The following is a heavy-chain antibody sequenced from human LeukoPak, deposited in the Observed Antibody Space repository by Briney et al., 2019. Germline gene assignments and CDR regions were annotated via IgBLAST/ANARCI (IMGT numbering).Heavy chain of an antibody. CDR1: GGSISSYY. CDR2: IYTSGST. Sequence: PSETLSLTCTVSGGSISSYYWSWIRQPPGKGLEWIGYIYTSGSTNYNPSLKSRVTISVDTSKNQFSLKLSSVTAADTAVYYCARAHHDDFWSGTHNYYMDVWGKGTTVTVSS. J-gene: IGHJ6*03. CDR3: ARAHHDDFWSGTHNYYMDV. D-gene: IGHD3-3*01. V-gene: IGHV4-4*09.